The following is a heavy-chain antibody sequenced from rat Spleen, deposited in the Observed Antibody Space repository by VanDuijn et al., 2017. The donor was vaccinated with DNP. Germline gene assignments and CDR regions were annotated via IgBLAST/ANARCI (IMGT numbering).Heavy chain of an antibody. V-gene: IGHV5S11*01. D-gene: IGHD2-2*01. CDR1: GFTFSNYY. CDR2: ITTGGGYT. CDR3: ARRDTFYCFEY. Sequence: EVQLVESGGGLVQPGRAIKLSCATSGFTFSNYYMAWVRQAPAKGLEWVASITTGGGYTYYRDSGKGRFTISRDNAKSTLYLQMDRLRTEETATYYCARRDTFYCFEYWGQGVMVTVSS. J-gene: IGHJ2*01.